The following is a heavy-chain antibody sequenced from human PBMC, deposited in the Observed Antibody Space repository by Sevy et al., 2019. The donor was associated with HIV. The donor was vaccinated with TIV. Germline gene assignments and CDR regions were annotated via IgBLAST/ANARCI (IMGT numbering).Heavy chain of an antibody. Sequence: ASVKVSCKASGGTFSSYAISWVRQAPGQGLEWMGGIIPIFGTANYAKKFQGRVTITADESTSTAYMELSSLRSEDTAVYYCATPYSSSSGGWNYYYYYGMDVWGQGTTVTVSS. CDR2: IIPIFGTA. D-gene: IGHD6-6*01. CDR1: GGTFSSYA. CDR3: ATPYSSSSGGWNYYYYYGMDV. J-gene: IGHJ6*02. V-gene: IGHV1-69*13.